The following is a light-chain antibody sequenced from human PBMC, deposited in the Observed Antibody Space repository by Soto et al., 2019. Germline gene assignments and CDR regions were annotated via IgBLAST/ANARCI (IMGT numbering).Light chain of an antibody. J-gene: IGKJ4*01. CDR1: QSVSSSY. V-gene: IGKV3-20*01. Sequence: EILLRQSPGTLSLSPGERATLSCRASQSVSSSYFAWYQQKPGQAPRLLIYGASSRATGIPDRFSGSGSGTDFTLTISRLEPEDFAVYYCQQYDNSPLTFGGGTKVDIK. CDR2: GAS. CDR3: QQYDNSPLT.